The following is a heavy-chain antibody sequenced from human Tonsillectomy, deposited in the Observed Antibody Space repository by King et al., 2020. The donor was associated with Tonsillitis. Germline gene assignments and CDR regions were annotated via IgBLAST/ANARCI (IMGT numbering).Heavy chain of an antibody. V-gene: IGHV4-39*01. D-gene: IGHD2-15*01. CDR3: ARQDYCSGGSCNWFDP. CDR2: IYYSGST. CDR1: GGSISSSSYY. J-gene: IGHJ5*02. Sequence: LQLQESGPGLVKPSETLSLTCTVSGGSISSSSYYWGWIRQPPGKGLGWIGSIYYSGSTYYNPSLKSRVTISVDTSKNQFSLKLSSVTAADTAVYYCARQDYCSGGSCNWFDPWGQGTLVTVSS.